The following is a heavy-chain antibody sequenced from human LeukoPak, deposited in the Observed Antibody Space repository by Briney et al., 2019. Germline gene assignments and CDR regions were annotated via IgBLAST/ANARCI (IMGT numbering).Heavy chain of an antibody. CDR1: GFSFSSYG. J-gene: IGHJ1*01. CDR2: ISGSGGST. D-gene: IGHD3-10*01. CDR3: AKEMVRGVVQD. V-gene: IGHV3-23*01. Sequence: GGSLRLSCVGSGFSFSSYGMSWVRQAPGKGLEWVSSISGSGGSTYYADSVKGRFTISRDNSKSTLHLQMNSLRAEDTAVYYCAKEMVRGVVQDWGQGTLVTVSS.